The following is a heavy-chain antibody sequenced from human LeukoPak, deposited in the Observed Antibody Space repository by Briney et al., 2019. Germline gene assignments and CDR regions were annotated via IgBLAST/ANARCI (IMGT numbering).Heavy chain of an antibody. CDR3: ARDRGDGDYYDSSGSNDY. CDR1: GYTFTGYY. V-gene: IGHV1-2*02. CDR2: INPNSGGT. Sequence: GASVKVSCKASGYTFTGYYMHWVRQAPGQGLEWMGWINPNSGGTNYAQKFQGRVTMTRDTSISTAYMELSRLRSDDTAVYYCARDRGDGDYYDSSGSNDYWGQGTLVTVSS. D-gene: IGHD3-22*01. J-gene: IGHJ4*02.